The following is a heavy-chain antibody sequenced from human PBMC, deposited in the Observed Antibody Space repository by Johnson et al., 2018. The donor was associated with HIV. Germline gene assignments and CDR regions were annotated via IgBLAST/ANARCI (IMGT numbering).Heavy chain of an antibody. CDR3: AKGRWEATTYDDAFDI. J-gene: IGHJ3*02. CDR2: ISGSGGST. V-gene: IGHV3-23*04. CDR1: GFTFSSYA. D-gene: IGHD1-26*01. Sequence: VQLVESGGGLVQPGGSLRLSCAASGFTFSSYAMSWVRQAPGKGLEWVSAISGSGGSTYYADSVKGRFTISRDNSKNTLHLQMNSLRAEDTAVYYCAKGRWEATTYDDAFDIWGQGTMVTVSS.